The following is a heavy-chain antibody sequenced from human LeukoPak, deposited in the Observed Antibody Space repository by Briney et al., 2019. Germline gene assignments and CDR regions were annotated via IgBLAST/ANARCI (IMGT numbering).Heavy chain of an antibody. D-gene: IGHD3-10*01. J-gene: IGHJ6*03. CDR2: IKQDGSEK. CDR1: GFTFSSYS. Sequence: GGSLRLSCAASGFTFSSYSMSWVRQAPGKGLEWVANIKQDGSEKNYVGSVKGRFTIARDNAKNSLYLQMTSLRAEDTAVYYCARSSITMVRGVIKSTTSWYHYYNMDVWGKGTTVTVSS. V-gene: IGHV3-7*01. CDR3: ARSSITMVRGVIKSTTSWYHYYNMDV.